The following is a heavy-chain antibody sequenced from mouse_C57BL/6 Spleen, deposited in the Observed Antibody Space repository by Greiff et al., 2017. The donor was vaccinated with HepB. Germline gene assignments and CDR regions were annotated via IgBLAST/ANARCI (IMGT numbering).Heavy chain of an antibody. CDR3: ARRDYGSSSRYAVDY. CDR1: GFTFSDYY. V-gene: IGHV5-12*01. D-gene: IGHD1-1*01. Sequence: EVMLVESGGGLVQPGGSLKLSCAASGFTFSDYYMYWVRQTPEKRLEWVAYISNGGGSTYYPDTVKGRFTISRDNAKNTMYLQMSRLKSEDTAMYYCARRDYGSSSRYAVDYWGQGTSVTVSS. J-gene: IGHJ4*01. CDR2: ISNGGGST.